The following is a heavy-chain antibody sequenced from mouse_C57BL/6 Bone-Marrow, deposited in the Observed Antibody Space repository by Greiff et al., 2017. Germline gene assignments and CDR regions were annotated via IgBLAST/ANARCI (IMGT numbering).Heavy chain of an antibody. J-gene: IGHJ1*03. V-gene: IGHV1-59*01. CDR2: IDPSDSYT. CDR1: GYTFTSYW. D-gene: IGHD1-1*01. Sequence: QVQLKQPGAELVRPGTSVKLSCKASGYTFTSYWMHWVKQRPGQGLEWIGVIDPSDSYTNYNQKFKGKATLTVDTSSSTAYMQLSSQTTEDSAVXYGAPVSTTVVRRGYWYFDVWGTGTTVTVSA. CDR3: APVSTTVVRRGYWYFDV.